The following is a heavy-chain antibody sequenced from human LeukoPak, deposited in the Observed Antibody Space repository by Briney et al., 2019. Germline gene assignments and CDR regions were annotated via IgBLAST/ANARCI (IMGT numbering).Heavy chain of an antibody. D-gene: IGHD5-12*01. V-gene: IGHV3-30*02. CDR3: ARESGGGNDSHGPKI. Sequence: GGSLRLSCTASGFVFRDYGMHWVRQAPGKGLEWVAFVRYHGSNEYYADSVKGRFTISRDNSKNTLYLQMNSLRADDTALYSCARESGGGNDSHGPKIWGLGTLVSVSS. J-gene: IGHJ4*02. CDR1: GFVFRDYG. CDR2: VRYHGSNE.